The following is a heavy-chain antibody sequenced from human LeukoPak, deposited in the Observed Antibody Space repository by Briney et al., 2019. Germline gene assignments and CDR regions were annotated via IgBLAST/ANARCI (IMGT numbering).Heavy chain of an antibody. CDR1: GASISDHY. Sequence: SETLSLTCTVSGASISDHYWNWIRQPPGKGLEWIGYIYSSGSTNYNSSLKSRVTISVDTSKNQFSLKLSSVTAADTAVYYCARVQRDDIGVVQGAFDIWGQGTMVTVSS. CDR3: ARVQRDDIGVVQGAFDI. J-gene: IGHJ3*02. D-gene: IGHD2-2*01. CDR2: IYSSGST. V-gene: IGHV4-59*11.